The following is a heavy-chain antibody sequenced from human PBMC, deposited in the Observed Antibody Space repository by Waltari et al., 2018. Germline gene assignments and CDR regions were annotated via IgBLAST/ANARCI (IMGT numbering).Heavy chain of an antibody. D-gene: IGHD2-8*01. CDR1: GYSFASYW. CDR2: IYPVDSDT. CDR3: ARHGLRDCTNGVCSFQGMDV. V-gene: IGHV5-51*01. Sequence: EVQLVQSGAEVKKPGESLKISCKGSGYSFASYWIGWVRQMPGKGPEWMGIIYPVDSDTKSSPSFQGQFTISVDTSISTSYLQWSSLKASDTAMYYCARHGLRDCTNGVCSFQGMDVWGQGTTVTVSS. J-gene: IGHJ6*02.